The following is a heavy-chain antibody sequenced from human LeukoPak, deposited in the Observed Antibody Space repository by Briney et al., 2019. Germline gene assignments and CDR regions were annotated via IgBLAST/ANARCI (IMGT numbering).Heavy chain of an antibody. J-gene: IGHJ4*02. CDR1: GFIFSDYW. CDR2: INRDGTGT. V-gene: IGHV3-74*01. Sequence: PGRSLRLSCAPSGFIFSDYWFHWVRQTPGQGLVWVAAINRDGTGTSHAGSVRGRFTVSRDNAKNTLYLQLNSLRADDTAVYYCARGLSYAVAYGDYWGQGTLVTVSS. CDR3: ARGLSYAVAYGDY. D-gene: IGHD6-19*01.